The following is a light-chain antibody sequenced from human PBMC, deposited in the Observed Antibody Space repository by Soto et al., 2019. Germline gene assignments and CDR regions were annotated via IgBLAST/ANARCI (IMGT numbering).Light chain of an antibody. Sequence: QSVLTQPRSVSGSPGQSVTISCTGTNSDIGGYNYVSWYQQHPGKAPKVMIYDVNRRPSGVPDRFSGSKSGNTASLTISGLQAEDEADYYCCSYAGSYNFWVFGGGTQLTVL. CDR1: NSDIGGYNY. CDR2: DVN. V-gene: IGLV2-11*01. CDR3: CSYAGSYNFWV. J-gene: IGLJ3*02.